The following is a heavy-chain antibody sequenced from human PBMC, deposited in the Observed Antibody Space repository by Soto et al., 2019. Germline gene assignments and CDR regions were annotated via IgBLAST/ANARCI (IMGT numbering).Heavy chain of an antibody. Sequence: PSETLSLTCTVSGGSISSYYWSWIRQPPGKGLEWIGYIYYSGSTNYNPSLKSRVTISVDTSKNQFSLKLSSVTAADTAVYYCARDRSYYDSSGYYRHYYYYYGMDVWGQGTTVTVSS. CDR3: ARDRSYYDSSGYYRHYYYYYGMDV. D-gene: IGHD3-22*01. CDR2: IYYSGST. CDR1: GGSISSYY. J-gene: IGHJ6*02. V-gene: IGHV4-59*01.